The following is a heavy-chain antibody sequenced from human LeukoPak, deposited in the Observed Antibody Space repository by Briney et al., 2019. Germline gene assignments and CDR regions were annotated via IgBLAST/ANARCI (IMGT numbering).Heavy chain of an antibody. CDR2: ISYDGSST. J-gene: IGHJ6*02. V-gene: IGHV3-30*03. D-gene: IGHD1-26*01. Sequence: GRSLRLSCAASGFIFSTYAMHWVRQAPGKGLEWVAIISYDGSSTSYADSVKGRFTISRDNSKNTLYLQMNSLRAEDTAVYYCARELSSGSYYYYGMDVWGQGTTVTVSS. CDR3: ARELSSGSYYYYGMDV. CDR1: GFIFSTYA.